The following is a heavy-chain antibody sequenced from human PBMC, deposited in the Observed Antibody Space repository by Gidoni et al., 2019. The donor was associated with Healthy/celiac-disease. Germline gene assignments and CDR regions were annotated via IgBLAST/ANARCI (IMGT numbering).Heavy chain of an antibody. J-gene: IGHJ5*02. CDR2: IYYSGST. D-gene: IGHD6-13*01. CDR3: ARHFVIAAPTDWFDP. CDR1: GGSISSTSYY. V-gene: IGHV4-39*01. Sequence: QLQLQESGPGLVKPSETLSLTCTVSGGSISSTSYYWGWIRQPPGKGLEWIGSIYYSGSTYYNPSLKSRVTISVDTSKNQFSLKLSSVTAADTAVYYCARHFVIAAPTDWFDPWGQGTLVTVSS.